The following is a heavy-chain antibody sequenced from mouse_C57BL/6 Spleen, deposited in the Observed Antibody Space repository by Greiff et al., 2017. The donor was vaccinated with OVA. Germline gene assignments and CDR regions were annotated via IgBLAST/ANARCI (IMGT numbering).Heavy chain of an antibody. D-gene: IGHD1-1*01. CDR1: GYAFSSSW. V-gene: IGHV1-82*01. CDR3: ARYYYGSSYWYFDV. J-gene: IGHJ1*03. Sequence: VQLQQSGPELVKPGASVKISCKASGYAFSSSWMNWVKQRPGKGLEWIGRIYPGDGDTNYNGKFKGKATLTADKSSSTAYMQLISLTSEDSAVYFCARYYYGSSYWYFDVWGTGTTVTVSS. CDR2: IYPGDGDT.